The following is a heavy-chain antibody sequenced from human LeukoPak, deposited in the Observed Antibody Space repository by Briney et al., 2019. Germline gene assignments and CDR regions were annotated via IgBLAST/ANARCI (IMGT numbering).Heavy chain of an antibody. CDR3: AADYYYDSSGYYYDPF. Sequence: ASVKVSCKASGFTFTSSAMQWVRQARGQRLEWIGWLVVGSGNTNYAQKFQERVTITRDMSTSTAYMELSSLRSEDTAVYYCAADYYYDSSGYYYDPFWGQGTLVTVSS. D-gene: IGHD3-22*01. CDR2: LVVGSGNT. J-gene: IGHJ4*02. V-gene: IGHV1-58*02. CDR1: GFTFTSSA.